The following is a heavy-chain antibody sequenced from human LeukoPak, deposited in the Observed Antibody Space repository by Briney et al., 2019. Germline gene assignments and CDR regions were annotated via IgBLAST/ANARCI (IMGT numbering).Heavy chain of an antibody. CDR3: ARGASSYYDSSDYFDY. V-gene: IGHV1-18*01. CDR1: GYTFTSHG. D-gene: IGHD3-22*01. CDR2: ISVYNGNT. J-gene: IGHJ4*02. Sequence: ASVKVSCKASGYTFTSHGISWVRQAPGQGLEWMGWISVYNGNTNYAQKLPGRVTMTTDTSTSTAYMELRSLRSDDTAVCYCARGASSYYDSSDYFDYWGQGTLVTASS.